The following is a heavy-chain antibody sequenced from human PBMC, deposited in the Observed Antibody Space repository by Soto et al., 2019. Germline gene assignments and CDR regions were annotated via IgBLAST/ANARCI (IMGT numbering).Heavy chain of an antibody. D-gene: IGHD2-2*01. Sequence: SETLSLTCAVYGGSFSGYYWTWIRQPPGTGLEWIGEINHSGSTNYNPSLKSRVTISVDTSKNQFSLKLSSVTAADTAVYYCARDYYCSSTSCYGAPYGMDVWGQGTTVTVSS. CDR3: ARDYYCSSTSCYGAPYGMDV. J-gene: IGHJ6*02. CDR2: INHSGST. V-gene: IGHV4-34*01. CDR1: GGSFSGYY.